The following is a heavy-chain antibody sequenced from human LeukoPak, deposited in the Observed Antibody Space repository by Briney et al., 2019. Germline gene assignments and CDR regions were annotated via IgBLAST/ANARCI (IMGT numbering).Heavy chain of an antibody. CDR2: IYSGGST. CDR3: AKDRGAARGY. D-gene: IGHD6-6*01. CDR1: GFTVSSNY. V-gene: IGHV3-66*01. J-gene: IGHJ4*02. Sequence: GGSLRLSCAASGFTVSSNYMSWVRQAPGKGLEWVSIIYSGGSTYYADSVKGRFTTSRDNSKNTLYLQMNSLRAEDTAVYYCAKDRGAARGYWGQGTLVTVSS.